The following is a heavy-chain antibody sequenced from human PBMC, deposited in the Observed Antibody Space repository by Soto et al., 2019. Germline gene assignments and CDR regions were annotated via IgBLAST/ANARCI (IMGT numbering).Heavy chain of an antibody. CDR2: INHSGST. V-gene: IGHV4-34*01. CDR1: GGSFRGYY. CDR3: ARMGRGYSYGNLDY. D-gene: IGHD5-18*01. J-gene: IGHJ4*02. Sequence: SATLSLTCAVYGGSFRGYYWSWIRQPPGKGLEWIGEINHSGSTNYNPSLKSRVTISVDTSKNQFSLKLSSVTAADTAVYYCARMGRGYSYGNLDYWGQGTLVTVS.